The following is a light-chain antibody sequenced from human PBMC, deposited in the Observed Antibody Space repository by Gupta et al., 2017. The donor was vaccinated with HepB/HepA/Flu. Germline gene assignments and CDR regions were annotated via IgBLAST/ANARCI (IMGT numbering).Light chain of an antibody. CDR1: QNIDIF. J-gene: IGKJ2*01. CDR2: AAS. CDR3: QQSCTTPYT. Sequence: IQITQFPPSLSVSVGERVTITCRARQNIDIFLAWYKQTPGKAPVLLIYAASTLHNGIPSRFSGSGSRTDFTLTISGLQPEDVATYYCQQSCTTPYTFGQGTKVEIK. V-gene: IGKV1-39*01.